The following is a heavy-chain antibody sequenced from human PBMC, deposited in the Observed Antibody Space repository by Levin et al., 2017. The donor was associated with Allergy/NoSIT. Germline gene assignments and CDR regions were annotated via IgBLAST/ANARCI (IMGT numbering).Heavy chain of an antibody. CDR1: GFTFSSYA. V-gene: IGHV3-30*04. Sequence: GGSLRLSCAASGFTFSSYAMHWVRQAPGKGLEWVAVISYDGSNKYYADSVKGRFTISRDNSKNTLYLQMNSLRAEDTAVYYCARVGGNVVVPPWFDPWGQGTLVTVSS. CDR2: ISYDGSNK. CDR3: ARVGGNVVVPPWFDP. J-gene: IGHJ5*02. D-gene: IGHD2-15*01.